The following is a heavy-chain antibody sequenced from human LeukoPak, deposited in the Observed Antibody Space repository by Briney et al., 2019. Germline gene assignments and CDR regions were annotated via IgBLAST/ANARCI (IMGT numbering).Heavy chain of an antibody. CDR2: IYSGGTT. Sequence: GGSLRLSCAASGFTVSSNYRNWVRQAPGEGLEWVSVIYSGGTTYYADSVKGRFTISRDNSKNTLYLQMNSQRAEDTAVYYCASGGGTVLDYWGQGTLVTVSS. D-gene: IGHD2-8*02. V-gene: IGHV3-53*01. CDR3: ASGGGTVLDY. J-gene: IGHJ4*02. CDR1: GFTVSSNY.